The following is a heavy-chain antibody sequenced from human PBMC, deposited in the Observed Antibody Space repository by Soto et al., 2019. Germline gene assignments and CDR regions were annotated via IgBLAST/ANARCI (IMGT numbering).Heavy chain of an antibody. CDR1: GGTLNRNT. V-gene: IGHV1-69*02. D-gene: IGHD2-15*01. Sequence: QVQLVQSGAEVKKPGSSVRVSCKASGGTLNRNTISWVRQAPGQGLEWMGRIIPMFGIQMYAQKFQGRVTITADRSTNTAYMELSSLRSEDTAVYYCARGTPAPTYYFDFWGQGSLVTVSS. CDR2: IIPMFGIQ. CDR3: ARGTPAPTYYFDF. J-gene: IGHJ4*02.